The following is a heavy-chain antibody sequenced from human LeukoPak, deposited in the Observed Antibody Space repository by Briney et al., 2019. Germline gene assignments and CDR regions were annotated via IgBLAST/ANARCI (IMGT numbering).Heavy chain of an antibody. D-gene: IGHD1-1*01. CDR3: AKIEGTSLGMDV. CDR2: ISGSGGST. CDR1: GFSFSNYG. J-gene: IGHJ6*02. Sequence: GGSLRLSCAASGFSFSNYGMSWVRQAPGKGLGWVSGISGSGGSTNYADSVKGRFTISRDNSKNTLYLQMNSLRAEDTAVYYCAKIEGTSLGMDVWGQGTTVTVSS. V-gene: IGHV3-23*01.